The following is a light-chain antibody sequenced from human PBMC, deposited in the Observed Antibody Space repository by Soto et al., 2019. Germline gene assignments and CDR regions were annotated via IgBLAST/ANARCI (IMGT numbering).Light chain of an antibody. CDR3: SSYTNPNTVV. V-gene: IGLV2-14*03. CDR1: SSDVGGYDY. J-gene: IGLJ2*01. CDR2: NVN. Sequence: QSALTQVASVSGSPGQSITISCTGTSSDVGGYDYVSWYQQHPGKAPKLMIYNVNYRPSGVSDRFSGYKSGDTASLTISGLQAEDEANYYCSSYTNPNTVVFGGGTKLTVL.